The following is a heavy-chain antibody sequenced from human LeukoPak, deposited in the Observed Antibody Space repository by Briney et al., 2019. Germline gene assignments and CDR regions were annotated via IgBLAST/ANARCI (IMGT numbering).Heavy chain of an antibody. J-gene: IGHJ6*03. D-gene: IGHD5-18*01. CDR3: ARVKPLYGYSYGSGELDYMDV. CDR1: GGSISSHY. CDR2: IYYSGST. Sequence: SETLSLTCTVSGGSISSHYWSWIRQPPGKGLEWIGYIYYSGSTNYNPSLKSRVTISVDTSKNQFSLKLSSVTAADTAVYYCARVKPLYGYSYGSGELDYMDVWGKGTTVTVSS. V-gene: IGHV4-59*11.